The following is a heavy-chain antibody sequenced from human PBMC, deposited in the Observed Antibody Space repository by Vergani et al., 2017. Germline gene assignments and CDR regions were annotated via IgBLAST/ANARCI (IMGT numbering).Heavy chain of an antibody. D-gene: IGHD3-10*01. CDR2: IIPILGIA. CDR3: ARGQDRVRGVQFDY. CDR1: GYTFTIYG. J-gene: IGHJ4*02. V-gene: IGHV1-69*04. Sequence: QVQLVQSGAEVKKPGASVKVSCKASGYTFTIYGISWVRQAPGQGLEWMGRIIPILGIANYAQKFQGRVTITADKSTSTAYMELSSLRSEDTAVYYCARGQDRVRGVQFDYWGQGTLVTVSS.